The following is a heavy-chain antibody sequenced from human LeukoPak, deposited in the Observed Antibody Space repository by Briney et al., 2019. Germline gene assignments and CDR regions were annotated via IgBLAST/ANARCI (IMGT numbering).Heavy chain of an antibody. Sequence: GGSLRLSCAASGFTFSSYAMNWVRQAPGKGLQWVSSISGSGGTTYYADSVRGRFTISRDNSKNTVYLQMNSLRAEDTAVYYCAKESAYGSGRFFGYFDLWGRGTLVTVSS. V-gene: IGHV3-23*01. D-gene: IGHD3-10*01. CDR2: ISGSGGTT. J-gene: IGHJ2*01. CDR1: GFTFSSYA. CDR3: AKESAYGSGRFFGYFDL.